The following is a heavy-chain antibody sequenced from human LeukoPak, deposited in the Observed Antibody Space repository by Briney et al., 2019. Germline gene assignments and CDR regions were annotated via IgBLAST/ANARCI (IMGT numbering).Heavy chain of an antibody. D-gene: IGHD1-26*01. CDR2: IYSGGST. CDR1: GFTVSSNY. CDR3: ASTVGVGATTSTDAFDI. V-gene: IGHV3-53*05. Sequence: GGSLRLSCAASGFTVSSNYMSWVRQAPGKGLEWVSVIYSGGSTYYADSVKGRFTISRDNSKNTLYLQMNSLRSDDTAVYYCASTVGVGATTSTDAFDIWGQGTMVTVSS. J-gene: IGHJ3*02.